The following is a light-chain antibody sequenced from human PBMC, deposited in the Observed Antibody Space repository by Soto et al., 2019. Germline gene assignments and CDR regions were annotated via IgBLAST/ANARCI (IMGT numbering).Light chain of an antibody. J-gene: IGKJ1*01. Sequence: DIQMTQSPSSLSAVVGYRVTITCRASRGIGDRLAWFQQKPGKAPQFLIQAASNLQSGVPSRFSGSGSGTEFILSINSLQPEDIETYYGLQVSSFPRTFGQGTKVDSK. CDR2: AAS. CDR3: LQVSSFPRT. V-gene: IGKV1-12*01. CDR1: RGIGDR.